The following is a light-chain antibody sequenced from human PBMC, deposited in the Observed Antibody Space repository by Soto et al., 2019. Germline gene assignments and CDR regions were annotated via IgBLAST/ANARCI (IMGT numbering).Light chain of an antibody. CDR3: QQYGSSPLT. CDR2: GAS. J-gene: IGKJ4*01. V-gene: IGKV3-20*01. CDR1: QSVTSSY. Sequence: EIVMTQSPCTLSLSPGERATLSCRASQSVTSSYLAWYQQKPGQAHSLIIYGASIRATGIPYRFSGSGTGTDFTLTISRLEPEDFAVYYCQQYGSSPLTFGGGTKVEIK.